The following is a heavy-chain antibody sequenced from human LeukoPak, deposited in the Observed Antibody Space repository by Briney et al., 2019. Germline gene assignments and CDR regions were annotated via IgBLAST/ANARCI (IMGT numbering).Heavy chain of an antibody. CDR1: GFTFSSYS. CDR2: ISSSSSYI. J-gene: IGHJ4*02. V-gene: IGHV3-21*01. D-gene: IGHD3-10*01. CDR3: ARDRGAGDIDY. Sequence: GGSLRLSCAASGFTFSSYSMNWVRQAPGKGLEWVSSISSSSSYIYYADSVKGRFTISRDNAKNSLYLQMNSLSAEDTAVYYCARDRGAGDIDYWGQGTLVTVSS.